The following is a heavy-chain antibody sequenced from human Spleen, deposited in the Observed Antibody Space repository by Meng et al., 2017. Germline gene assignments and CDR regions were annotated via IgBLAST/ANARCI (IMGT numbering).Heavy chain of an antibody. D-gene: IGHD4-11*01. J-gene: IGHJ4*02. CDR3: ARGPTTMAHDFDY. Sequence: QVQRPHWGAVLLKPSETLSLSGAVYGGSFTGYYRSWIRQPPGKGLEWSGEINHSGSTNYNPSLKSRATISVDTSQNNLSLKLSSVTAAYSAVYYCARGPTTMAHDFDYWGQGTLVTVSS. CDR1: GGSFTGYY. V-gene: IGHV4-34*01. CDR2: INHSGST.